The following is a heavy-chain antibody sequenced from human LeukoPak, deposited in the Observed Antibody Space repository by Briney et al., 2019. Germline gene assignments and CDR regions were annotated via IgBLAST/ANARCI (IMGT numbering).Heavy chain of an antibody. V-gene: IGHV4-61*01. D-gene: IGHD3-22*01. CDR2: IYYSGST. J-gene: IGHJ4*02. CDR3: ARAPFMRRDSSGTDTNFDY. Sequence: PSETLSLTCTVSGGSVSSGSYYWSWIRQPPGKGLEWIGYIYYSGSTNYNPSLKSRVTISVDTSKNQFSLKLSSVTAADTAVYYCARAPFMRRDSSGTDTNFDYWGQGTLVTVSS. CDR1: GGSVSSGSYY.